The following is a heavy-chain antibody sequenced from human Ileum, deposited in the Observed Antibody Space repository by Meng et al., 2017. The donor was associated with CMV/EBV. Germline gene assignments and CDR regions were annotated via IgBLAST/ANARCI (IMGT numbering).Heavy chain of an antibody. D-gene: IGHD2-2*01. CDR2: IYWDDDK. CDR3: AHRRGGSSPWAWGDFDY. J-gene: IGHJ4*02. CDR1: WVSPANSGVG. V-gene: IGHV2-5*02. Sequence: HIHFEESGPPLVNPPQPLTLTCTFAWVSPANSGVGVGWNRQPPGKALEWLAVIYWDDDKRYNPSLKNRLAITKDTTKNQVVLTMTNMDSVDTATYYCAHRRGGSSPWAWGDFDYWGQGTLVTVSS.